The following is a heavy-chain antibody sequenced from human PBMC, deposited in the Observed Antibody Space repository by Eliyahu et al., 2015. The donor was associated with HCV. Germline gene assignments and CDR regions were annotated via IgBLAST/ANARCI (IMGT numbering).Heavy chain of an antibody. D-gene: IGHD6-13*01. CDR1: GASITSTNYH. CDR3: ARHLQLAFFDF. J-gene: IGHJ4*02. Sequence: QLQLQESGPGLVKPSETLSLTCXVSGASITSTNYHWGWIRQPPGKGLEWIGSISYNEDTYYNPSLKSPVTISLDTSKNQFSLKLTSLTAADTAVYYCARHLQLAFFDFWGQGTLVPVSS. CDR2: ISYNEDT. V-gene: IGHV4-39*01.